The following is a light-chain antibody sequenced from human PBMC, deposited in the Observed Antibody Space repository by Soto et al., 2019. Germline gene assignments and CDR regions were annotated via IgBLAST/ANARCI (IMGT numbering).Light chain of an antibody. J-gene: IGLJ2*01. CDR3: QSYDSSLSGVV. CDR2: GNS. CDR1: SSNIGAGYD. V-gene: IGLV1-40*01. Sequence: QSVLTQPPSVPGAPGQRVTISCTGSSSNIGAGYDVYWYQQLPGTAPKLLIYGNSNRPSGVPDRFSGSKSGTSASLAITGLQAEDEADYYCQSYDSSLSGVVFGGGTKLTVL.